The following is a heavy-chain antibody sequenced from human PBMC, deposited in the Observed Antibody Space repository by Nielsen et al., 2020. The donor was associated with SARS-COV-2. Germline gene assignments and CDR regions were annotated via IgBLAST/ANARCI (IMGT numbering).Heavy chain of an antibody. V-gene: IGHV4-59*13. CDR1: GGSISSYY. J-gene: IGHJ4*02. Sequence: SETLSLTCTVSGGSISSYYWSWIRQPTGKGLEWIGYIYYSGSTNYNPSLKSRVTISVDTSKNQFSLKLSSVTAADTAVYYCARDDPWVDWGQGTLVTVSS. CDR3: ARDDPWVD. D-gene: IGHD5-12*01. CDR2: IYYSGST.